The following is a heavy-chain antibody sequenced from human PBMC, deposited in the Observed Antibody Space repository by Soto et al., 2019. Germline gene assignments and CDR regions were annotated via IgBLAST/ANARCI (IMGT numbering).Heavy chain of an antibody. V-gene: IGHV3-74*01. D-gene: IGHD3-10*01. CDR1: GFTFSSYG. J-gene: IGHJ6*02. CDR2: INSDGSST. CDR3: ARDGPYGSGSYRVKTYYYYYYGMDV. Sequence: PGGSLRLSCAASGFTFSSYGMHWVRQAPGKGLVWVSRINSDGSSTSYADSVKGRFTISRDNAKNTLYLQMNSLRAEDTAVYYCARDGPYGSGSYRVKTYYYYYYGMDVWGQGTTVTAP.